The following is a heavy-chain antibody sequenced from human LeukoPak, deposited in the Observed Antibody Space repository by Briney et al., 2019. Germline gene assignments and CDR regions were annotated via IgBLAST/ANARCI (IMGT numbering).Heavy chain of an antibody. CDR3: ARVGYSSSWPEYYFDY. CDR2: IKQDGSEK. V-gene: IGHV3-7*01. J-gene: IGHJ4*02. Sequence: GGSLRLSCAASGFTFSSYWMSWVRQAPGKGLEWVANIKQDGSEKYYVDSVKGRFTISRDNAKNSLYLQMNSLRAEDTAVYYCARVGYSSSWPEYYFDYWGQGTLVTVSS. D-gene: IGHD6-13*01. CDR1: GFTFSSYW.